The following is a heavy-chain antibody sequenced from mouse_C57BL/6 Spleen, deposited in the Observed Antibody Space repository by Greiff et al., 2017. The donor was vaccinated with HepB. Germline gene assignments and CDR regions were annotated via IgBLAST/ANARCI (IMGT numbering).Heavy chain of an antibody. CDR2: IYPRSGNT. J-gene: IGHJ2*01. CDR3: ARFPGTTDY. D-gene: IGHD4-1*01. CDR1: GYTFTSYG. Sequence: VQGVESGAELARPGASVKLSCKASGYTFTSYGISWVKQRTGQGLEWIGEIYPRSGNTYYNEKFKGKATLTADKSSSTAYMELRSLTSEDSAVYFCARFPGTTDYWGQGTTLTVSS. V-gene: IGHV1-81*01.